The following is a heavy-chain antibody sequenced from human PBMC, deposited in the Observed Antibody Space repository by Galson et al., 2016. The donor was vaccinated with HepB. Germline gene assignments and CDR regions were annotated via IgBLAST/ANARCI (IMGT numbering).Heavy chain of an antibody. D-gene: IGHD5-24*01. CDR2: MSYEENNK. CDR1: GFTSSSYS. CDR3: AVEEMATTCYRH. Sequence: SLRLSCAASGFTSSSYSMNWVRQAPGKGLEWVALMSYEENNKYYADSVKGRFIISRDNSKNTLYLQMNSLRHEDTAVYYCAVEEMATTCYRHWGQGTLVTVSS. J-gene: IGHJ4*02. V-gene: IGHV3-30-3*01.